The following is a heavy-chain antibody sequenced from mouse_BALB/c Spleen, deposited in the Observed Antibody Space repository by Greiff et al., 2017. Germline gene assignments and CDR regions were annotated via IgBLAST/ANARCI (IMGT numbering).Heavy chain of an antibody. D-gene: IGHD2-3*01. V-gene: IGHV1-4*02. CDR2: INPSSGYT. Sequence: VQLQQSAAELARPGASVKMSCKASGYTFTSYTMHWVKQRPGQGLEWIGYINPSSGYTEYNQKFKDKTTLTADKSSSTAYMQLSSLTSEDSAVYYCARRNYDGYYGWYLDVWGAGTTVTVSS. J-gene: IGHJ1*01. CDR3: ARRNYDGYYGWYLDV. CDR1: GYTFTSYT.